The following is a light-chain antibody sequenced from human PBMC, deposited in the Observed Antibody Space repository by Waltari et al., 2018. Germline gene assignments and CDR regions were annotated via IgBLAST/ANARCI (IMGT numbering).Light chain of an antibody. CDR3: GTYDSSVSTGL. CDR1: SLKLESHY. V-gene: IGLV1-51*02. CDR2: ENN. J-gene: IGLJ2*01. Sequence: QSVLTQPPSVSAAPGQKVTISCSGHSLKLESHYVSWYQQFPGAAPKLLVYENNERPSDMPDRFSGSKSGTSATLDITGLQTGDEADYYCGTYDSSVSTGLFGGGTKLTVL.